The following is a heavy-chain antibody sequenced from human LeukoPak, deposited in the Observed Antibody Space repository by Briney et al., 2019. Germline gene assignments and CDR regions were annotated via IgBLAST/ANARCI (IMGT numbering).Heavy chain of an antibody. CDR1: GYRLNELS. CDR2: FDPEEGKT. D-gene: IGHD5-12*01. J-gene: IGHJ4*02. CDR3: ATNTYNGYAIDS. V-gene: IGHV1-24*01. Sequence: ASVKVSFKVSGYRLNELSIHWVRQGPGKGLEWMGGFDPEEGKTIYAQKLQGRVSMTEDTSTDTAFMELRSLRSEDTAVYYCATNTYNGYAIDSWGQGTLITVSS.